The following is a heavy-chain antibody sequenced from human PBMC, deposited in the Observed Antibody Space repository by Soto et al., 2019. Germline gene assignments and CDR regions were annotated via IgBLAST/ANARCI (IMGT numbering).Heavy chain of an antibody. Sequence: LRLSCAASGFTFSSYAMSWVRQAPGKGLEWVSAISGSGGSTYYADSVKGRFTISRDNSKNTLYLQMNSLRAEDTAVYYCASGRGIAVAGTGYWGQGTLVTVSS. CDR1: GFTFSSYA. CDR3: ASGRGIAVAGTGY. D-gene: IGHD6-19*01. CDR2: ISGSGGST. V-gene: IGHV3-23*01. J-gene: IGHJ4*02.